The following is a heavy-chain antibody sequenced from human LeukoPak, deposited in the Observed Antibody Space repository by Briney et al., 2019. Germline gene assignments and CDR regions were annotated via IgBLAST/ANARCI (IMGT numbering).Heavy chain of an antibody. CDR2: INSDGSST. CDR3: AKDSITMNLDY. J-gene: IGHJ4*02. Sequence: QPGGSLRLTCAASGFTFSSYWMHWVRQAPGKGLVWVSRINSDGSSTSYADSVKGRFTISRDNSKNTLYLQMNSLRAEDTAVYYCAKDSITMNLDYWGQGTLVTVSS. D-gene: IGHD3-22*01. V-gene: IGHV3-74*01. CDR1: GFTFSSYW.